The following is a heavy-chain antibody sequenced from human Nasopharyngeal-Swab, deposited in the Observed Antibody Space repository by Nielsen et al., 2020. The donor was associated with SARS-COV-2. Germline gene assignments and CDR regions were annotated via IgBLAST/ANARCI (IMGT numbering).Heavy chain of an antibody. Sequence: GGSLRLSCAASGFTFDDYAMHWVRQAPGKGLEWVSGISWNRGSIVYADSVKGRFTISRDNAKNSLYLQMNSLRAEDTALYYCAKAPEVNLDYDDAFDIWGQGTMVTVSS. D-gene: IGHD3-16*01. CDR3: AKAPEVNLDYDDAFDI. CDR1: GFTFDDYA. CDR2: ISWNRGSI. V-gene: IGHV3-9*01. J-gene: IGHJ3*02.